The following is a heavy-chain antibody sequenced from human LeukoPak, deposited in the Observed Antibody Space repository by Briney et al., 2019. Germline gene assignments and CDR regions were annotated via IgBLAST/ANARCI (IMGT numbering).Heavy chain of an antibody. Sequence: ASVKVXCKASGYDFTGYYVHWVRQAPGHGVEWMGWVNPRNGGTHYAQNFQGRVTITGDTSITTAYMELGSLTSDDTAVYYCATGLQYGLWGVPYFYYMHAWGKGTTVVVSS. J-gene: IGHJ6*03. D-gene: IGHD3-10*01. V-gene: IGHV1-2*02. CDR1: GYDFTGYY. CDR2: VNPRNGGT. CDR3: ATGLQYGLWGVPYFYYMHA.